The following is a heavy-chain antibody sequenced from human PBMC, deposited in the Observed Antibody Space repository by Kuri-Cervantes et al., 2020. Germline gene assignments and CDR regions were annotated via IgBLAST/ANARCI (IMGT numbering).Heavy chain of an antibody. CDR1: GFTFSSYS. J-gene: IGHJ4*02. CDR3: ASTTMVEINYFDY. V-gene: IGHV3-21*01. D-gene: IGHD4/OR15-4a*01. Sequence: GGSLRLSCAASGFTFSSYSMNWVRQAPGKGLEWVSSISSSSSYIYYADSVKGRFTISRDNAKNSLYLRMNSLRAEDTAAYYCASTTMVEINYFDYWGQGTLVTVSS. CDR2: ISSSSSYI.